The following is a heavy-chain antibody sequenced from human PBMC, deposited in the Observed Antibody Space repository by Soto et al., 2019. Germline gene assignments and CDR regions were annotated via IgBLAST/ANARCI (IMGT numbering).Heavy chain of an antibody. CDR1: GGSISSGGYY. CDR2: IYYSGST. D-gene: IGHD6-13*01. V-gene: IGHV4-31*03. Sequence: SETLSLTCTVSGGSISSGGYYWSWIRQHPGKGLEWIGYIYYSGSTYYNPSLKSRVTISVDTSKNQFSLKLSSVTAADTAVYYCARAIAAAADYWGQGTLVTVSS. J-gene: IGHJ4*02. CDR3: ARAIAAAADY.